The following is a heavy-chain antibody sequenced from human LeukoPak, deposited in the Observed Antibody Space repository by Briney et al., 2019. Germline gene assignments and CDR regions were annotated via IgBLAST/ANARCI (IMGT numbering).Heavy chain of an antibody. CDR3: TWVWFGESYEDY. CDR1: GFTFGDYA. Sequence: GGSLRLSCTASGFTFGDYAMSWFRQAPGKGLEWVGFIRSKAYGGTTEYAASVKGRFTISRDDSKSIAYLQTNSLKTEDTAVYYCTWVWFGESYEDYWGQGTLVTVSS. CDR2: IRSKAYGGTT. D-gene: IGHD3-10*01. V-gene: IGHV3-49*03. J-gene: IGHJ4*02.